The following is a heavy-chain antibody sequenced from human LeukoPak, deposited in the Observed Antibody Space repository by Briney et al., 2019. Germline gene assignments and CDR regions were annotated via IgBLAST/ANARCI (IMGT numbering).Heavy chain of an antibody. CDR3: ARDRVRGSSNPYFDY. D-gene: IGHD1-26*01. V-gene: IGHV4-61*01. Sequence: SQTLSLTCTVSGGSVSSGSYYWSWIRQPPGKGLEWIGYIYYSGSTNYNPSLKSRVTISIDTSKNQFSLKLSSVTAADTAVYYCARDRVRGSSNPYFDYWGQGTLVTVSS. J-gene: IGHJ4*02. CDR1: GGSVSSGSYY. CDR2: IYYSGST.